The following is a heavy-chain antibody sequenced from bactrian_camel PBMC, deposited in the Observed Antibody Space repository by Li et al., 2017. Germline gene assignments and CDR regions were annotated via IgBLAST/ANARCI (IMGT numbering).Heavy chain of an antibody. CDR2: VDDHGRT. V-gene: IGHV3-3*01. CDR3: AADTAFPWSSDSCQERAGWAISGGNY. D-gene: IGHD6*01. Sequence: HVQLVESGGGSVQAGGSLRLACVVTGYTYSAYCFAYFRQAQGKEREGIAFVDDHGRTNYADSLKGRFTISKDSAELTVYLQMNNLKPEDTAMYYCAADTAFPWSSDSCQERAGWAISGGNYWCRGTQVTVS. J-gene: IGHJ4*01. CDR1: GYTYSAYC.